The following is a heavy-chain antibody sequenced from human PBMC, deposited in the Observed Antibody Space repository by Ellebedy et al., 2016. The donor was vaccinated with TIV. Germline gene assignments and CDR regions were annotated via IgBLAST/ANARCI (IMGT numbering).Heavy chain of an antibody. J-gene: IGHJ6*03. Sequence: SETLSLTXTVSGGSVSRYFWSWIRQPAGKGLEWIGRIFTSGSFNYNPSLMSRVTMSVVTSKNQISLRLNSVTAADTAVYYCARVHCSITTCDYYYMDVWGKGTTVTGSS. V-gene: IGHV4-4*07. CDR3: ARVHCSITTCDYYYMDV. D-gene: IGHD1-1*01. CDR1: GGSVSRYF. CDR2: IFTSGSF.